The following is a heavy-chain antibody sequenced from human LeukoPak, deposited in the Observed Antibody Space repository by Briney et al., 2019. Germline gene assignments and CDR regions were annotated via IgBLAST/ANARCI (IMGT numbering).Heavy chain of an antibody. CDR1: GGSISSGSYY. CDR2: IYSSGST. V-gene: IGHV4-61*02. CDR3: AKSLSYGLPDAFDI. Sequence: SETLSLTCTVSGGSISSGSYYWSWIRQPAGKGLEWIGRIYSSGSTNYNPSLKSRVTISVDTSKNQFSLKLSSVTAADTAVYYCAKSLSYGLPDAFDIWGQGTMVTVSS. J-gene: IGHJ3*02. D-gene: IGHD3-22*01.